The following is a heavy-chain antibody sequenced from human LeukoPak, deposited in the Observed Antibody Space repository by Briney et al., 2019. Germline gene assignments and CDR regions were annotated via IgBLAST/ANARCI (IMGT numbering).Heavy chain of an antibody. CDR2: IYHSGST. CDR1: GGSISSGGYY. J-gene: IGHJ4*02. V-gene: IGHV4-30-2*01. CDR3: ARYYYGSGSYDY. Sequence: LSLTCTVSGGSISSGGYYWSWIRQPPGKGLEWIGYIYHSGSTYYNPSLKSRVTISVDKSKNQFSLKLSSVTAADTAVYYCARYYYGSGSYDYWGQGTLVTVSS. D-gene: IGHD3-10*01.